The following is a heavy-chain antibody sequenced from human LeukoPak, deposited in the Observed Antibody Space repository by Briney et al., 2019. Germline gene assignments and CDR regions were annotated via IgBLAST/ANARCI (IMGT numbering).Heavy chain of an antibody. Sequence: GGSLRLSCAASGFTFGSYELYWVRQAPGKGLEWISYISSRSSTIKYADSVRGRFTISRADARESLFLQMNSLRAEDTAVYHCAKETGYYDSSGYYSRFDYWGQGTLVTVSS. V-gene: IGHV3-48*03. CDR3: AKETGYYDSSGYYSRFDY. D-gene: IGHD3-22*01. CDR2: ISSRSSTI. J-gene: IGHJ4*02. CDR1: GFTFGSYE.